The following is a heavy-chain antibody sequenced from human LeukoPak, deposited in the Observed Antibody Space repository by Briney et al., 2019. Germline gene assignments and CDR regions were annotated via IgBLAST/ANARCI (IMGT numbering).Heavy chain of an antibody. CDR3: ARHVGFITMVRGVINNNWFDP. J-gene: IGHJ5*02. CDR1: GCSISSSSYF. D-gene: IGHD3-10*01. V-gene: IGHV4-39*01. Sequence: PSETLSLTCTVSGCSISSSSYFWGWIRQPPGKGLEWIGSISYSGSTYYNPSLKSRVTISVDTSKKQFSLKLSSVTAADTAVYYCARHVGFITMVRGVINNNWFDPWGQGTLVTVSS. CDR2: ISYSGST.